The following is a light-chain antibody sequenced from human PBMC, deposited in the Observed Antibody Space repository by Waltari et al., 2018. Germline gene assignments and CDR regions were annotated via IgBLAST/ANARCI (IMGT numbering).Light chain of an antibody. J-gene: IGKJ1*01. CDR3: MQGSHWPPWT. CDR1: QSLLNRDGITY. V-gene: IGKV2-30*01. CDR2: RTF. Sequence: DVILTQSPLSLPVTLGQPASISCRSSQSLLNRDGITYLNWFHQRPGQSPRRLVYRTFIRDSGVPDRFSGSGSGTDFTLEISRVEAEDVGTYYCMQGSHWPPWTFGQGTRVEIK.